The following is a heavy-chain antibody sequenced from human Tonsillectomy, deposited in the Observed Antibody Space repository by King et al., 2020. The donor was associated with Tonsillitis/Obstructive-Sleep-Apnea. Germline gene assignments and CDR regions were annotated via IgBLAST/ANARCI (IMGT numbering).Heavy chain of an antibody. V-gene: IGHV3-15*01. D-gene: IGHD3-22*01. CDR3: TRDRVSSAYFPYGAFDI. J-gene: IGHJ3*02. CDR1: GFTFTNAW. Sequence: VQLVESGGGLIKPGESLRLSCAASGFTFTNAWMSWVRQAPGKGLEWVGRIKSKTDGWTTDYAAPVKGRFTISRDDSKNTLYLQMNSLNTEDTAVYYCTRDRVSSAYFPYGAFDIWGQGTMVTVSS. CDR2: IKSKTDGWTT.